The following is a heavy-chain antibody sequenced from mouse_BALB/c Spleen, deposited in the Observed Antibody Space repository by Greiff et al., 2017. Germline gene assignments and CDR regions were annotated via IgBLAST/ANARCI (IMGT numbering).Heavy chain of an antibody. CDR1: GFSLTSYG. CDR2: IWAGGST. V-gene: IGHV2-9*02. J-gene: IGHJ4*01. CDR3: ARDRGYGNYYAMDY. D-gene: IGHD2-10*02. Sequence: VMLVESGPGLVAPSQSLSITCTVSGFSLTSYGVHWVRQPPGKGLEWLGVIWAGGSTNYNSALMSRLSISKDNSKSQVFLKMNSLQTDDTAMYYCARDRGYGNYYAMDYWGQGTSVTVSS.